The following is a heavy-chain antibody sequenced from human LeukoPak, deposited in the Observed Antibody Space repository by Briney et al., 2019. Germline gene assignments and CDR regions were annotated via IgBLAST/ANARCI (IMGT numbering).Heavy chain of an antibody. CDR2: IRYDGSNK. CDR3: ARGYCSSTSCYTADY. CDR1: GFTFSSYG. J-gene: IGHJ4*02. Sequence: GGSLRLSCAASGFTFSSYGMHWVRQAPGKGLEWVTFIRYDGSNKYYADSVKGRFTISRDNSKNTLYLQMNSLRAEDTAVYYCARGYCSSTSCYTADYWGQGTLVTVSS. V-gene: IGHV3-30*02. D-gene: IGHD2-2*02.